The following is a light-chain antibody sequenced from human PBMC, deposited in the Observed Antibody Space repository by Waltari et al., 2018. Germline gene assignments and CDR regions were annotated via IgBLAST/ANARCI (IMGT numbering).Light chain of an antibody. J-gene: IGLJ3*02. Sequence: QSVLTQPPSASGTPGQRVTISCSGSSANIGSNYVSWYQQLPGTAPKLLISSNNQRPSGVPDRFSGSKSGTSASLAISGLRSEDEADYYCAAWDDSLSGPVFGGGTKLTVL. CDR1: SANIGSNY. CDR3: AAWDDSLSGPV. V-gene: IGLV1-47*02. CDR2: SNN.